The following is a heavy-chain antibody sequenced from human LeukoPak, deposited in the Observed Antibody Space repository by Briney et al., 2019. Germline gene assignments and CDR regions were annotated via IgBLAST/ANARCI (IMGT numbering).Heavy chain of an antibody. D-gene: IGHD5-24*01. V-gene: IGHV3-23*01. Sequence: GGSLRLSCAASGFTFSSYVMSWVRQAPGKGLEWVSRISGSGGSTYYADSVKGRFTISRDNSKNTLYLQMNSLRAEDTAVYYCAKAILMATLHYHYMDVWGKGTTVTISS. CDR1: GFTFSSYV. CDR3: AKAILMATLHYHYMDV. CDR2: ISGSGGST. J-gene: IGHJ6*03.